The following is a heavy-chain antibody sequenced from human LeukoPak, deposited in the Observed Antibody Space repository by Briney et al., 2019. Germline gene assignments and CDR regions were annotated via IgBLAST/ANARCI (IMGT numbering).Heavy chain of an antibody. D-gene: IGHD3-16*01. V-gene: IGHV3-30*03. J-gene: IGHJ3*01. CDR2: ISYDGSNK. CDR3: ARDDLLRRAFDF. CDR1: GFTFSSYG. Sequence: GGSLRLSCAASGFTFSSYGMHWVRQAPGKGLEWVAVISYDGSNKYYADSVKGRFTISRDNSRNMLYLQMNSLRAEDTAVYYCARDDLLRRAFDFWGQGTMVTVSS.